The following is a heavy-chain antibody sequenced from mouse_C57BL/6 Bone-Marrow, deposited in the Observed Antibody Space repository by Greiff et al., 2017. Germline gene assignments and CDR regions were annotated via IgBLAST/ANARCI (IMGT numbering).Heavy chain of an antibody. V-gene: IGHV5-17*01. CDR2: ISSGSSTI. Sequence: EVKLQESGGGLVKPGGSLKLSCAASGFTFSDYGMHWVRQAPEKGLEWVAYISSGSSTIYYADTVKGRFTISRDNAKNTLFLQMTSLRSEDTAMYYCAREMLLRSFAYWGQGTLVTVSA. D-gene: IGHD1-1*01. J-gene: IGHJ3*01. CDR3: AREMLLRSFAY. CDR1: GFTFSDYG.